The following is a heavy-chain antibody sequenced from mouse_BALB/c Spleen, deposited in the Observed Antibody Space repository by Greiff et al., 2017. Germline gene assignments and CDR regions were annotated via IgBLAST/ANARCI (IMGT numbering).Heavy chain of an antibody. CDR1: GYAFTNYL. V-gene: IGHV1-54*01. J-gene: IGHJ3*01. CDR3: ARKGSY. CDR2: INPGSGGT. Sequence: QVQLKESGAELVRPGTSVKVSCKASGYAFTNYLIEWVKQRPGQGLEWIGVINPGSGGTNYNEKFKGKATLTADKSSSPAYMQLSSLTSDDSAVYFCARKGSYWGQGTLVTVSA.